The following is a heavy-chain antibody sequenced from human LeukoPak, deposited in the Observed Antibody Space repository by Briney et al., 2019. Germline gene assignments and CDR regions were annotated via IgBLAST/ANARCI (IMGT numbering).Heavy chain of an antibody. D-gene: IGHD5-24*01. CDR1: GYTFTSYA. CDR3: ATSSTGGYNYAPHDYYYGMDV. J-gene: IGHJ6*02. Sequence: SVKVSCKASGYTFTSYAISWVRQAPGQGLGWMGGIIPIFGTANYAQKFQGRVTITADESTSTAYMELSSLRSEDTAVYYCATSSTGGYNYAPHDYYYGMDVWGQGTTVTVSS. CDR2: IIPIFGTA. V-gene: IGHV1-69*13.